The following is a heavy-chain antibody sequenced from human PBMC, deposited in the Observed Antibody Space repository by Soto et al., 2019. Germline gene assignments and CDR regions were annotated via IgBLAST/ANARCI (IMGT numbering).Heavy chain of an antibody. D-gene: IGHD3-3*01. CDR1: GGTFSSYA. V-gene: IGHV1-69*13. CDR2: IIPIFGTA. CDR3: ARDSITIFGVAPDPKAGNFDI. Sequence: SVKVSCKASGGTFSSYAISWVRQAPRQGLEWMGGIIPIFGTANYAQKFQGRVTITADESTSTAYMELSSLRSEDTAVYYCARDSITIFGVAPDPKAGNFDIWGQGTMVTVSS. J-gene: IGHJ3*02.